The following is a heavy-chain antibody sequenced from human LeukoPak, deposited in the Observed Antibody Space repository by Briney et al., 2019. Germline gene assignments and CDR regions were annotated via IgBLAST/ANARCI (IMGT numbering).Heavy chain of an antibody. Sequence: GGSLRLSCATSGFTFDSYWMSWVRQAPGXGREWVANIKEDGSGKYYVDSVKGRFTISRDNAKNSVYLQMNSLRAEDTAVYYCAREIGSAARGRWGQGTLVTVSS. CDR2: IKEDGSGK. CDR3: AREIGSAARGR. J-gene: IGHJ4*02. V-gene: IGHV3-7*03. CDR1: GFTFDSYW. D-gene: IGHD6-13*01.